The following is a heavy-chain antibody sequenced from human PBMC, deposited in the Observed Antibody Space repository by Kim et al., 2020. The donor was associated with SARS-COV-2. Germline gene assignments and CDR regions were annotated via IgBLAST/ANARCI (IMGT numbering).Heavy chain of an antibody. CDR2: IYYSGST. D-gene: IGHD5-12*01. J-gene: IGHJ6*02. CDR3: ARGPERVATMGLYYYGMDV. V-gene: IGHV4-59*01. CDR1: GGSISSYY. Sequence: SETLSLTCTVSGGSISSYYWSWIRQPPGKGLEWIGYIYYSGSTNYNPSLKSRVTISVDTSKNQFSLKLSSVTAADTAVYYCARGPERVATMGLYYYGMDVWGQGTTVTVSS.